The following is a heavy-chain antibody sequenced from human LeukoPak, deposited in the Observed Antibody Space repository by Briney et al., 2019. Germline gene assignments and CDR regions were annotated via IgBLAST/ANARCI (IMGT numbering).Heavy chain of an antibody. CDR2: IYYSGST. V-gene: IGHV4-59*01. CDR1: GGSIGSYY. Sequence: PSETLSLTCTVSGGSIGSYYWSWIRQPPGKGLEWIGYIYYSGSTNYNPSLKSRVTISVDTSKNQFSLKLSSVTAADTAVYYCARGWEEEAFDIWGQGTMVTVSS. CDR3: ARGWEEEAFDI. D-gene: IGHD1-26*01. J-gene: IGHJ3*02.